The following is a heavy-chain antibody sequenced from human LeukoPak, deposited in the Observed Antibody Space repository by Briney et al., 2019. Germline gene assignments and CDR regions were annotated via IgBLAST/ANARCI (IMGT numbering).Heavy chain of an antibody. D-gene: IGHD6-13*01. J-gene: IGHJ6*02. CDR2: ISGSGGST. CDR3: AKDSAYSSSWPPHYGMDV. CDR1: GFTFSSYA. V-gene: IGHV3-23*01. Sequence: GGSLRLSCAASGFTFSSYAMSWVRQAPGKGLEWVSAISGSGGSTYYADSVKGRFTISRDNSKNTLYLQMNSLRAEDTAVYYCAKDSAYSSSWPPHYGMDVWGQGTTVTVSS.